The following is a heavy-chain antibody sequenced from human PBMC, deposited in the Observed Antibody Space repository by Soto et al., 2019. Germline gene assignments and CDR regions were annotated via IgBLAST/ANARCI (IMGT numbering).Heavy chain of an antibody. CDR2: ISAYNGNT. CDR3: ARALSTYYDFWSGYPTNHYMDV. Sequence: QVQLVQSGSEVKKPGASVKVSCKASGYTFTSYGISWVRQAPGQGLEWMGWISAYNGNTNYAQKLEGRVTMTTDTSTSTAYMELRSLRSDDTAVYYCARALSTYYDFWSGYPTNHYMDVWGKGTTVTVSS. V-gene: IGHV1-18*01. CDR1: GYTFTSYG. D-gene: IGHD3-3*01. J-gene: IGHJ6*03.